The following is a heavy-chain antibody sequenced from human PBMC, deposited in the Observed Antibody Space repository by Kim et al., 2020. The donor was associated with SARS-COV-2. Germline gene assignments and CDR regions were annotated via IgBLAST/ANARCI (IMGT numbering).Heavy chain of an antibody. J-gene: IGHJ2*01. CDR1: GFTFINHI. Sequence: GGSLRLSCLASGFTFINHIMHWVRQGPGKGLEDVSAISSNGHRTYYGDSVRGRFTISRDTSSKTLYLQMGSLRVEDTAIYYCVRGNDVMATSDWHFDLWGRGTLVTVSS. D-gene: IGHD5-12*01. V-gene: IGHV3-64D*06. CDR3: VRGNDVMATSDWHFDL. CDR2: ISSNGHRT.